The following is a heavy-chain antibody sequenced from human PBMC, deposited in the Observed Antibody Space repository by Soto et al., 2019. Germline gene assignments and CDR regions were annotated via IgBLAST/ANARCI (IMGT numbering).Heavy chain of an antibody. CDR3: AKATTNGGWFNPFDS. CDR1: GFIFVNYA. CDR2: LSGSGTST. V-gene: IGHV3-23*01. J-gene: IGHJ4*02. D-gene: IGHD6-19*01. Sequence: PGRSLRLSCAAAGFIFVNYAMNWVRQAPGKGLEWVSGLSGSGTSTYYADSVKGRFTISRDNSRDTLFLQMNSLTADDTAVYYCAKATTNGGWFNPFDSWGQGALVTVSS.